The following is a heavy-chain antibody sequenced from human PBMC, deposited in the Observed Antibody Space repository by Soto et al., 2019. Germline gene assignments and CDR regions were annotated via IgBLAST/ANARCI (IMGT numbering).Heavy chain of an antibody. J-gene: IGHJ6*02. CDR3: ARDGDYYGSGSYWPGMGYYYYYYGMDV. D-gene: IGHD3-10*01. Sequence: GASVKVSCKASGYTFTGYYMHWVRQAPGQGLAWMGWINPNSGGTNYAQKFQGRVTMTRDTSISTAYMELSRLRSDDTAVYYCARDGDYYGSGSYWPGMGYYYYYYGMDVWGQGTTV. V-gene: IGHV1-2*02. CDR1: GYTFTGYY. CDR2: INPNSGGT.